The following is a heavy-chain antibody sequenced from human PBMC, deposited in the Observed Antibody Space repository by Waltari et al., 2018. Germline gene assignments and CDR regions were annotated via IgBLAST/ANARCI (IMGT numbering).Heavy chain of an antibody. D-gene: IGHD1-26*01. J-gene: IGHJ1*01. CDR2: IHRSGRT. CDR1: GDSINSNSW. V-gene: IGHV4-4*02. CDR3: ARDRGIGLFLDS. Sequence: QVQLQQSGPGLVEPSGTLSLTCTVSGDSINSNSWWSWVRQSPEKGLEWIGQIHRSGRTNYNPSFESRVTISADTSNNHFSLRLTSTTAADTAMYYCARDRGIGLFLDSWGQGTLVTVSP.